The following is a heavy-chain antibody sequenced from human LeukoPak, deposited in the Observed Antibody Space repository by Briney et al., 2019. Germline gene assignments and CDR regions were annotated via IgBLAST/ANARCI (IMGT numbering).Heavy chain of an antibody. CDR2: INSDNSKI. V-gene: IGHV3-48*01. Sequence: GGSLRLSCAAFGFTFRSYSMNWVRQSPGQGLEWLSYINSDNSKIYYADSVKGRFTISRDEAKNSLYLQMNSLRVEDTAVYYCARDPHSGGGFDYWGQGTLVTVSS. CDR3: ARDPHSGGGFDY. D-gene: IGHD1-14*01. J-gene: IGHJ4*02. CDR1: GFTFRSYS.